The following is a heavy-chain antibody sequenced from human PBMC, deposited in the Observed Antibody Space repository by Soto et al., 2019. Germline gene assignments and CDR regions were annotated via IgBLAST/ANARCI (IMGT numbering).Heavy chain of an antibody. CDR2: IDPSGGGT. CDR1: GYTFTIYY. Sequence: QVQLVQSGAEVKKPGASVKVSCKASGYTFTIYYMHWVRQAPGQGLEWMGIIDPSGGGTSYAQKFQGRLTMTRDTSTSTVCMELSSLRSEDTAVYYWARDRVDCSGGNCWRSVEDTWGQGTLGTVSS. CDR3: ARDRVDCSGGNCWRSVEDT. J-gene: IGHJ5*02. D-gene: IGHD2-15*01. V-gene: IGHV1-46*01.